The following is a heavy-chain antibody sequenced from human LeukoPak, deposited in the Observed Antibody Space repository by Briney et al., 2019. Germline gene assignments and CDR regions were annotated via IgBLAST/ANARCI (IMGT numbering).Heavy chain of an antibody. D-gene: IGHD3-10*01. CDR3: AVTLIVRGVIRELWFDP. V-gene: IGHV6-1*01. Sequence: SQTLSLTCAISGDSVSSNSAAWNWIRQSPSRGLEWLGRTYYRSMWYNDYAVSVKSRITINPDTSKNQFSLQLNSVTPEDTAVYYCAVTLIVRGVIRELWFDPWRQGTLVTVS. CDR2: TYYRSMWYN. J-gene: IGHJ5*02. CDR1: GDSVSSNSAA.